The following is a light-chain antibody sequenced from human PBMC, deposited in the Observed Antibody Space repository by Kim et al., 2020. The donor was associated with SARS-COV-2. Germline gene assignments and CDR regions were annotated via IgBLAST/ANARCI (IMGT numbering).Light chain of an antibody. CDR3: QQYNQWPLT. CDR2: STS. Sequence: VSPGERATLSCRASESVSSKVAWYQQRPDQAPRLLLYSTSTRATGVPPRFSGSGSGTEFTLTISSLQSEDYALYYCQQYNQWPLTFGGGTKVDIK. V-gene: IGKV3-15*01. J-gene: IGKJ4*01. CDR1: ESVSSK.